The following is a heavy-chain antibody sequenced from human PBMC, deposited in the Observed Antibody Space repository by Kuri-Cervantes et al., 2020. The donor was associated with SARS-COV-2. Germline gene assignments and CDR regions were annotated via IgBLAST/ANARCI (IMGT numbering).Heavy chain of an antibody. CDR1: GFTFSSYW. V-gene: IGHV3-74*01. Sequence: ETLSLTCAASGFTFSSYWVHWVRQAPGKGLVWVSRINSDGSSTSYADSVKGRFTISRDNAKNTLYLQMNSLRAEDTAVYYCARVEWYNWNLFDAFDIWGQGTMVTVSS. J-gene: IGHJ3*02. CDR2: INSDGSST. CDR3: ARVEWYNWNLFDAFDI. D-gene: IGHD1-20*01.